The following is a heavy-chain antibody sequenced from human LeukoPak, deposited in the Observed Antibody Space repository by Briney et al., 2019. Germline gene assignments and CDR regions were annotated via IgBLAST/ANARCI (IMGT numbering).Heavy chain of an antibody. Sequence: SETLSLTCSVSGGSISSGGFYWSWIRQPAGKGLEWIGRVYSSGSTSYNPSLKSRVTISVDTSKNQFSLKLTSVTAADTAVYYCAGNSGSYPDYYFHYYLDVWGKGTTVTVSS. V-gene: IGHV4-61*02. CDR3: AGNSGSYPDYYFHYYLDV. CDR1: GGSISSGGFY. CDR2: VYSSGST. J-gene: IGHJ6*03. D-gene: IGHD1-26*01.